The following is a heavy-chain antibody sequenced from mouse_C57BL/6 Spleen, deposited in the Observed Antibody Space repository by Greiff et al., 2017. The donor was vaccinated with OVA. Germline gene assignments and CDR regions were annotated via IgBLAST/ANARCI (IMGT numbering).Heavy chain of an antibody. V-gene: IGHV1-63*01. J-gene: IGHJ3*01. CDR2: IYPGGGYT. CDR1: GYTFTNYW. Sequence: VQLQESGAELVRPGTSVKMSCKAYGYTFTNYWIGWAKQRPGHGLEWIGDIYPGGGYTNYNEKFKGKATLTADKSSSTAYMQFSSLTSEDSAIYYCARSGYSNPPGFAYWGQGTLVTVSA. CDR3: ARSGYSNPPGFAY. D-gene: IGHD2-5*01.